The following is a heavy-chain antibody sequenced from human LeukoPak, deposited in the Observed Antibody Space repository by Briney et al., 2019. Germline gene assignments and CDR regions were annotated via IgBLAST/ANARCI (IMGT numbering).Heavy chain of an antibody. CDR3: ARSSSWRTRGFDP. CDR2: IYSGGST. V-gene: IGHV3-53*01. Sequence: GGSLRLSCAASGFTVSSNYMSWVRQAPGKGLEWVSVIYSGGSTYYADSVKGRFTISRDNSKNTLYLQMNSLRAEDTAVYYCARSSSWRTRGFDPWGQGTLVIVSS. D-gene: IGHD6-13*01. CDR1: GFTVSSNY. J-gene: IGHJ5*02.